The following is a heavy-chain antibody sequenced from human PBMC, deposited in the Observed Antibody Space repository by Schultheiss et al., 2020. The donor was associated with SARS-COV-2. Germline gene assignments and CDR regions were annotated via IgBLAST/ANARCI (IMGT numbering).Heavy chain of an antibody. Sequence: VKVSCKASGYTFTGYYMHWVRQAPGQGLEWMGGIIPIFGTANYAQKFQGRVTITADESTSTAYMELSSLRSEDTAVYYCARDVRSGWYVGDYWGQGTLVTVSS. D-gene: IGHD6-19*01. CDR3: ARDVRSGWYVGDY. J-gene: IGHJ4*02. CDR1: GYTFTGYY. V-gene: IGHV1-69*13. CDR2: IIPIFGTA.